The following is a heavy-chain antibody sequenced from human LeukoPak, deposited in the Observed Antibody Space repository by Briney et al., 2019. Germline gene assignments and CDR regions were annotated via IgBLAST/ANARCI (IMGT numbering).Heavy chain of an antibody. CDR3: ARAPAGISTVTTWVSWFDP. D-gene: IGHD4-17*01. CDR1: VGSISSGGYS. J-gene: IGHJ5*02. CDR2: IYHSGST. V-gene: IGHV4-30-2*01. Sequence: SQTLSLTCAVPVGSISSGGYSWSWIRQPPGKGLEWIGYIYHSGSTYYNPSLKSRVTISVDRSKNQFSLKLSSVTAADTAVYYCARAPAGISTVTTWVSWFDPWGQGTLVTVSS.